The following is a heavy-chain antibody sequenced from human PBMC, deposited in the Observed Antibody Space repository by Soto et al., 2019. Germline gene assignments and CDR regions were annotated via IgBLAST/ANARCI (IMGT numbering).Heavy chain of an antibody. V-gene: IGHV4-39*01. CDR2: IYYSGST. Sequence: SETLSLTCTVSGGSISSSSYYWGWIRQPPGKGLEWIGSIYYSGSTYYNPSLKSRVTISVDTSKNQFSLELNSVTAADTAVYYCASFNLGYCSSGYLYYFDYWGQGTLVTVSS. D-gene: IGHD2-15*01. CDR3: ASFNLGYCSSGYLYYFDY. J-gene: IGHJ4*02. CDR1: GGSISSSSYY.